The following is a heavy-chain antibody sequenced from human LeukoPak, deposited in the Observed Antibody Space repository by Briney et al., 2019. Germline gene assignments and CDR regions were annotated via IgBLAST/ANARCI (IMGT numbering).Heavy chain of an antibody. D-gene: IGHD5-18*01. V-gene: IGHV1-69*13. CDR2: IIPIFGTA. Sequence: SVKVSCKASGGTFSSYAISWVRQAPGQGLEWMGGIIPIFGTANYAQKFQGRVTITADESTSTAYMELSSLRSEDTAVYYCAREIGPIQLHLWGSAFDYWGQGTLVTVSS. CDR1: GGTFSSYA. J-gene: IGHJ4*02. CDR3: AREIGPIQLHLWGSAFDY.